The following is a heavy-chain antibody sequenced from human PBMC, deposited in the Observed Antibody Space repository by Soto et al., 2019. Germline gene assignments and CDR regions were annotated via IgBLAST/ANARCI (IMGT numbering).Heavy chain of an antibody. J-gene: IGHJ3*02. V-gene: IGHV4-59*01. CDR1: GGSISSYY. CDR3: ARCPSRAMTTVTRGAFDI. CDR2: IYYSGST. Sequence: SETLSLTCTVSGGSISSYYWSWIRQPPGKGLEWIGYIYYSGSTNYNPSLKSRVTISVDTSKNQFSLKLSSVTAADTAVYYCARCPSRAMTTVTRGAFDIWGQGTMVTVSS. D-gene: IGHD4-17*01.